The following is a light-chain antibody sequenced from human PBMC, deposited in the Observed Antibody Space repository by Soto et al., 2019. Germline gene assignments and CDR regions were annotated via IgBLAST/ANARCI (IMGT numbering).Light chain of an antibody. CDR1: SSDIGGYNF. CDR3: YSYTSSSTNV. Sequence: QSALTQPASVSGSPGQSITISCTGTSSDIGGYNFVSWYQHHPGKAPKLMIFAVSNRSSGVSNRFSGSKSGNTASLTISGLQPEDEADYFCYSYTSSSTNVFGSGTKLTVL. J-gene: IGLJ1*01. CDR2: AVS. V-gene: IGLV2-14*01.